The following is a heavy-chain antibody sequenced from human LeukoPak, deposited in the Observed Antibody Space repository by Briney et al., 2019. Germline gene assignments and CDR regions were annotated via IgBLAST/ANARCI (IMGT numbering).Heavy chain of an antibody. CDR2: INHSGST. D-gene: IGHD2-2*01. Sequence: SETLSLTCAVYGGSFSGYYWSWIRQPPGKGLGWIGEINHSGSTNYNPSLKSRVTISVDTSKNQFSLKLSSVTAADTAVYYCAREPGSYCSSTSCYDARSPRAAAFDYWGQGTLVTVSS. J-gene: IGHJ4*02. CDR3: AREPGSYCSSTSCYDARSPRAAAFDY. V-gene: IGHV4-34*01. CDR1: GGSFSGYY.